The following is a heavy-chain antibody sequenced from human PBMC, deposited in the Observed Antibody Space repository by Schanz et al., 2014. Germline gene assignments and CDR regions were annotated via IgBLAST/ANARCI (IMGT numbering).Heavy chain of an antibody. CDR2: ISVYNHNK. CDR1: GYIFINSG. Sequence: QIQLVQSGPEVKKPGATVKVSCKASGYIFINSGISWVRQAPGQGLEWMGWISVYNHNKEYDQKFQGRVTMTTDTSTSTAYMALTDMRPNDTTVYYRAIYRRVIDSADLYYLYSWGQGTLVTVSS. V-gene: IGHV1-18*01. J-gene: IGHJ4*02. CDR3: AIYRRVIDSADLYYLYS. D-gene: IGHD2-21*01.